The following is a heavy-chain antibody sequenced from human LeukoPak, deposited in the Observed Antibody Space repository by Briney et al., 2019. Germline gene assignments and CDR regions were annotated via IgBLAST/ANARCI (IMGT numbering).Heavy chain of an antibody. CDR2: VDSSGCT. V-gene: IGHV4-4*07. CDR1: GGSISSFY. J-gene: IGHJ6*03. Sequence: SETLSLTCTVSGGSISSFYWTGVRQPAGKGLEGIGRVDSSGCTHYNPSLKGRVTMSLDTSKYQFSLRLGSVTVADTAVYYCARGLGGAYYYMDVWGKGTTVTVSS. D-gene: IGHD3-16*01. CDR3: ARGLGGAYYYMDV.